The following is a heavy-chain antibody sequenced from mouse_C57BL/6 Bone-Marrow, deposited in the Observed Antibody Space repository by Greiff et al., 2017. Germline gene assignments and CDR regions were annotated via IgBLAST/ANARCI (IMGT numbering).Heavy chain of an antibody. V-gene: IGHV1-82*01. D-gene: IGHD1-1*01. CDR2: IYPGDGDT. Sequence: VQLQESGPELVKPGASVKISCKASGYAFSSSWMNWVKQRPGKGLEWIGRIYPGDGDTNYNGKFKGKATLTADKSSSTAYMQLSSLTSEDSAVYFCAFYYGSNPLAYWGQGTLVTVSA. CDR1: GYAFSSSW. CDR3: AFYYGSNPLAY. J-gene: IGHJ3*01.